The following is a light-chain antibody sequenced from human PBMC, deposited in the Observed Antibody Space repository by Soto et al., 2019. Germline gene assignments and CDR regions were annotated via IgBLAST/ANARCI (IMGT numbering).Light chain of an antibody. Sequence: EIVFTQSPATLSLSPVERATLSCRASQSVSSYLAWYQQKPGQAPRLLIYDASNRATGIPARFSGSGSGTEFTLTISSLQSEDFAVYYCQQYNNWPWTFGQGTKVDIK. CDR3: QQYNNWPWT. CDR2: DAS. V-gene: IGKV3-11*01. CDR1: QSVSSY. J-gene: IGKJ1*01.